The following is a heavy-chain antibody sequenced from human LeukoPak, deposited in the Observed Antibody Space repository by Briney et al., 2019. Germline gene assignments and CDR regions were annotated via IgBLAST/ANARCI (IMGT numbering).Heavy chain of an antibody. V-gene: IGHV5-51*01. J-gene: IGHJ2*01. CDR3: ARIVVVTSSYWYFDL. D-gene: IGHD2-21*02. CDR2: IHPGDSDR. CDR1: GYSFTSYW. Sequence: PGESLKISCKGSGYSFTSYWIGWVRQMPGKGLEWMGIIHPGDSDRRYSPSFQGQVTISVDKSISTAYMQWNSLKASDTSMYYRARIVVVTSSYWYFDLWGRGTLVTVSS.